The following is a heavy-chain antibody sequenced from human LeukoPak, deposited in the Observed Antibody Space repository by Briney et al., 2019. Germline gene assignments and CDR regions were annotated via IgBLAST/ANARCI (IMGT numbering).Heavy chain of an antibody. CDR2: IKQDGSEI. CDR1: GFTFSDYW. CDR3: ARVGGYCTDGVCYSVNYFDY. D-gene: IGHD2-8*01. V-gene: IGHV3-7*01. J-gene: IGHJ4*02. Sequence: GGSLRLSCAASGFTFSDYWMSWVRQAPGKGLEWVANIKQDGSEIYYVDSVKGRFTISKDNAKNSLYLQMNSLRAEDTAVYYCARVGGYCTDGVCYSVNYFDYWGQGTLVTVSS.